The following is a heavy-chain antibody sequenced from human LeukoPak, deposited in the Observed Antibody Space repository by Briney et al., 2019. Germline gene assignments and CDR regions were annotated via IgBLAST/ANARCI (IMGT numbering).Heavy chain of an antibody. CDR1: GYTFTSYA. V-gene: IGHV1-3*01. J-gene: IGHJ5*02. CDR2: INAGNGNT. D-gene: IGHD3-10*01. Sequence: ASVKVSCKASGYTFTSYAMHWVRQAPGQRLEWVGWINAGNGNTKYSQKFQGRVTITRDTSASTAYMELSSLRSEDTAVYYCARDDGATMVRGVVASRNWFDPWGQGTLVTVSS. CDR3: ARDDGATMVRGVVASRNWFDP.